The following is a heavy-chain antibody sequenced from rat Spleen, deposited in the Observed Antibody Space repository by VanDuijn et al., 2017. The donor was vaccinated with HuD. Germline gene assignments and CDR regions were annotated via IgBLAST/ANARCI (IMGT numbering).Heavy chain of an antibody. Sequence: EVQLVESGGGLVQPGNSLKLSCAASGFTFSDYAMAWVRQSPKKGLEWVATIIYDGSSTYYRDSVKGRFTISRDNAKSTLYLQMDSLRSEDTATYYCATLLRRVSYFDYWGQGVMVTVSS. J-gene: IGHJ2*01. V-gene: IGHV5S10*01. CDR3: ATLLRRVSYFDY. CDR1: GFTFSDYA. CDR2: IIYDGSST. D-gene: IGHD1-11*01.